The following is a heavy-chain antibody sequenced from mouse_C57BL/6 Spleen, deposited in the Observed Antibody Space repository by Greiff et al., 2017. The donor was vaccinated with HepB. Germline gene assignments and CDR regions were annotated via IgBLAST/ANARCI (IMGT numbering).Heavy chain of an antibody. CDR2: IDPENGDT. Sequence: EVQLQQSGAELVRPGASVKLSCTASGFNIKDDYMHWVKQRPEQGLEWIGWIDPENGDTEYASKSQGKATITADTSSNTAYLQLSSLTSEDTAVYYCTGGYGSSYGYFDVWGTGTTVTVSS. CDR1: GFNIKDDY. V-gene: IGHV14-4*01. D-gene: IGHD1-1*01. CDR3: TGGYGSSYGYFDV. J-gene: IGHJ1*03.